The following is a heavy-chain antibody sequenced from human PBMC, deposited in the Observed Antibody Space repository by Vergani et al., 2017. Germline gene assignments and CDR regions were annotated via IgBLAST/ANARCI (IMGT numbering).Heavy chain of an antibody. Sequence: QVQLVQSGAEVKKPGASVKVSCKASGYTFTGYYMHWVRQAPGQGLEWMGWINPILGIANYAQKFQGRVTITADKSTSTAYMELSSLRSEDTAVYYCAAYYYGSGSVWTFDIWGQGTMVTVSS. CDR2: INPILGIA. D-gene: IGHD3-10*01. CDR1: GYTFTGYY. J-gene: IGHJ3*02. V-gene: IGHV1-69*09. CDR3: AAYYYGSGSVWTFDI.